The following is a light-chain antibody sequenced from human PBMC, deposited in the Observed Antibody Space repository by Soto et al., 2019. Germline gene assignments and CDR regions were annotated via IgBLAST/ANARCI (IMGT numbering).Light chain of an antibody. V-gene: IGKV1-39*01. Sequence: DVQMTQYTSSLSASFGDRFTITCLSSQSVSIYLNWYQQKPGKAPNLLISAASSLHSGVPSRFSGSGSGTDFTLTISSLQPEDFATYYCQQSYSTPPWTFGQRTNVDI. CDR2: AAS. CDR1: QSVSIY. J-gene: IGKJ1*01. CDR3: QQSYSTPPWT.